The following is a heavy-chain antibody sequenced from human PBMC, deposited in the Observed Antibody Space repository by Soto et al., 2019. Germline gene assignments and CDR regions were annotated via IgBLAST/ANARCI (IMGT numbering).Heavy chain of an antibody. D-gene: IGHD3-9*01. CDR2: FVPMFGSA. CDR3: AREDDTTGHYSWFDP. J-gene: IGHJ5*02. V-gene: IGHV1-69*13. Sequence: SVKVSCKPSGTTFDSFTFSWVRQAPGQGLEWMGGFVPMFGSASIAQRFQGRVRITADASTGTGYMELSDLRSEDSAIYYCAREDDTTGHYSWFDPWGPGTMVTVSS. CDR1: GTTFDSFT.